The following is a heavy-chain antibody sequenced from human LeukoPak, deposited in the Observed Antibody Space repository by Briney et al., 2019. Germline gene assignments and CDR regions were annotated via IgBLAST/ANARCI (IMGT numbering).Heavy chain of an antibody. D-gene: IGHD2/OR15-2a*01. CDR2: IRYDGSLK. CDR1: GLAFMKFG. V-gene: IGHV3-30*02. Sequence: PGESLTLTCASSGLAFMKFGLHWLRQTPANGEARVAFIRYDGSLKDYADSVKGRFTVARDNSKNTVSLQMNSLRPEDAAVYYCAKDAVALQDEYYFDSWGPGTLVTVSS. J-gene: IGHJ4*02. CDR3: AKDAVALQDEYYFDS.